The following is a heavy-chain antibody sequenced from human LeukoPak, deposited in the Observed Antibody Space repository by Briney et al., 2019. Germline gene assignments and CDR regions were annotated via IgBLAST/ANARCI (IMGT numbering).Heavy chain of an antibody. CDR3: AREGGTYGVGY. V-gene: IGHV4-34*01. Sequence: SETLSLTCAVYGGSFSGYYWSWIRQPPGKGLEWIGEINHSGSTNYNPSLKSRVTISVDTSKNQFSLRLSSVTAADTAVYYCAREGGTYGVGYWGQGTLVTVSS. D-gene: IGHD3-16*01. CDR1: GGSFSGYY. CDR2: INHSGST. J-gene: IGHJ4*02.